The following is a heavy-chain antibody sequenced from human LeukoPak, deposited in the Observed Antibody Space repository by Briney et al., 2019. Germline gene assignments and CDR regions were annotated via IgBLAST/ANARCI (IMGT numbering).Heavy chain of an antibody. J-gene: IGHJ1*01. CDR2: VHLSGAS. Sequence: PSETLSLTCAVSGGSILSTNWWSWVRQPPGRGLEWTGEVHLSGASNYNPSLKSRVNMSIDKSRNQLSLELTSVTAADTAMYYCARESGAFSPFGFWGQGTLVTVSS. D-gene: IGHD1-26*01. V-gene: IGHV4-4*02. CDR3: ARESGAFSPFGF. CDR1: GGSILSTNW.